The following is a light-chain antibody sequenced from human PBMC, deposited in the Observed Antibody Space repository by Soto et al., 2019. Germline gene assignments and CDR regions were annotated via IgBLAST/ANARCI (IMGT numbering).Light chain of an antibody. CDR3: GSWDSSLSAYV. CDR1: SSNIGGNS. CDR2: DDN. V-gene: IGLV1-51*01. Sequence: SLLTQPPSVFAAPGQKVTISASESSSNIGGNSVSWYQQLPGTAPKLLIYDDNKRPSGIPDRFSGSKSGTSATLGITGFQTGDEADYYCGSWDSSLSAYVFGTGTKVTVL. J-gene: IGLJ1*01.